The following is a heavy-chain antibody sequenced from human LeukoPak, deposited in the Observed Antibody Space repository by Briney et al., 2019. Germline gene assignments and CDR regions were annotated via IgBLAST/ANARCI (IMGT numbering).Heavy chain of an antibody. D-gene: IGHD5-18*01. Sequence: GGSLRLSXAASGFTFDDYAMHWVRQAPGKGLEWVSLISWDGGSTYYADSVKGRFTISRDNSKNSLYLQMNSLRAEDTALYYCAKDHNRGYSYGYDFDYWGQGTLVTVSS. CDR1: GFTFDDYA. CDR2: ISWDGGST. CDR3: AKDHNRGYSYGYDFDY. J-gene: IGHJ4*02. V-gene: IGHV3-43D*04.